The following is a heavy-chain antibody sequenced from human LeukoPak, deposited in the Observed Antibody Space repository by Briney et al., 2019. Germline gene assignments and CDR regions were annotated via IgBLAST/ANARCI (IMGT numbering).Heavy chain of an antibody. J-gene: IGHJ3*02. V-gene: IGHV1-69-2*01. D-gene: IGHD1-26*01. CDR1: GYTFTDYY. Sequence: ATVKISCKVSGYTFTDYYMHWVQQAPGKGLEWMGLVDPEDGETICAEKFQGRVTITADTSTDTAYMELSSLRSEDTAVYYCAAVVGATYAFDIWGQGTMVTVSS. CDR2: VDPEDGET. CDR3: AAVVGATYAFDI.